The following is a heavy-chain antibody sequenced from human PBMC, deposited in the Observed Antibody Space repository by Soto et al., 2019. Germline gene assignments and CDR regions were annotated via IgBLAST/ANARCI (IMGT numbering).Heavy chain of an antibody. V-gene: IGHV4-34*01. CDR2: INHSGST. CDR3: ARFKGRHYDFWSGYYRPDYLAY. J-gene: IGHJ4*02. CDR1: GGSFSCYY. D-gene: IGHD3-3*01. Sequence: SETLSLTCAVYGGSFSCYYWSWIRQPPGKGLEWIGEINHSGSTNYNPSLKSRVTISVDPSKNPFSLKLSSVTAADTAVYYCARFKGRHYDFWSGYYRPDYLAYWGQGTLVPVSS.